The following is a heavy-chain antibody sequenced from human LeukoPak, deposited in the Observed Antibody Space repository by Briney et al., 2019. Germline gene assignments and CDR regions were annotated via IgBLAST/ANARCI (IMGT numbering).Heavy chain of an antibody. J-gene: IGHJ4*02. D-gene: IGHD3-22*01. CDR2: IRSKANSYAT. CDR1: GFTFSGSA. Sequence: GGSLRLSCAASGFTFSGSAMHWVRQASGKGLEWVGRIRSKANSYATAYAASVKGRFTISRDDSKNTAYLQVNSLKTEDTAVYYCARGRHVGGSYSGGYWGQGTLVTVSS. CDR3: ARGRHVGGSYSGGY. V-gene: IGHV3-73*01.